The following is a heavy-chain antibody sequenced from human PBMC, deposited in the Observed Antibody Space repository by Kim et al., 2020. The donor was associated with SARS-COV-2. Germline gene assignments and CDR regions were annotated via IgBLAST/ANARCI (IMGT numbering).Heavy chain of an antibody. V-gene: IGHV3-30*04. CDR1: GFGFSSYS. CDR2: ISYDGSNE. J-gene: IGHJ4*02. Sequence: GGSLRLSCAASGFGFSSYSMHWVRQAPSKGLECVAIISYDGSNECYADSVKGRFTISRDNSKNTLYLQMNSLRAEDTAVYYCARPDTSGYYFGRPLDYWGQGTLVTVSS. D-gene: IGHD3-22*01. CDR3: ARPDTSGYYFGRPLDY.